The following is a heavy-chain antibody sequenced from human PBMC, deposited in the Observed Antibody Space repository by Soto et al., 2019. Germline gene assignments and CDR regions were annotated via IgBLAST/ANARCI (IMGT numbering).Heavy chain of an antibody. D-gene: IGHD3-22*01. V-gene: IGHV3-72*01. CDR1: GFTLSEHY. CDR2: SRDKPQGYST. CDR3: VRATYFCDSSGYTRCLDY. Sequence: GSLRLSCAGSGFTLSEHYIDWVRQAPGKGIEWVGRSRDKPQGYSTAYAASVKGRFTTSRDESKNSAYLQMNSLKTEDTAVYYCVRATYFCDSSGYTRCLDYWGQGTLVTVS. J-gene: IGHJ4*02.